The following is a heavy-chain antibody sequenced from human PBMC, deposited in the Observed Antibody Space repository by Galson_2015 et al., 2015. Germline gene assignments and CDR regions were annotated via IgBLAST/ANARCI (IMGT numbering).Heavy chain of an antibody. V-gene: IGHV3-20*01. J-gene: IGHJ4*02. CDR3: ARRRYGQSFDY. D-gene: IGHD5-18*01. Sequence: GRFTISRDNAENSLYLQMNSLRAEDTALYHCARRRYGQSFDYWGQGTLVTVSS.